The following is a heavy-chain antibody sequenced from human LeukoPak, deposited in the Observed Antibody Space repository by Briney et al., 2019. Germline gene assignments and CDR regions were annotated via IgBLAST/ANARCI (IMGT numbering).Heavy chain of an antibody. CDR2: IIPIFGTA. Sequence: ASVKVSCKASGGTFSSYAISWVRQAPGQGLKWMGGIIPIFGTANYAQKFQGRVTITADESTSTAYMELSSLRSEDTAVYYCATVSDRSSSWYEGVDYFDYWGQGTLVTVSS. V-gene: IGHV1-69*13. CDR3: ATVSDRSSSWYEGVDYFDY. D-gene: IGHD6-13*01. CDR1: GGTFSSYA. J-gene: IGHJ4*02.